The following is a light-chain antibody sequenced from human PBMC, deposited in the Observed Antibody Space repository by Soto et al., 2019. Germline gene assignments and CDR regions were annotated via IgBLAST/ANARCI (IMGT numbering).Light chain of an antibody. CDR2: AAS. J-gene: IGKJ3*01. CDR1: QSISSY. Sequence: IQMTQSPSSLSASVGDRVTITCRASQSISSYLNWYQHKPGKAPKVLIYAASSLQSGVPSRFSGSGSGTVFTLTISSLQPEDFATYYCQQSYDIPTFSPGTKVDIK. V-gene: IGKV1-39*01. CDR3: QQSYDIPT.